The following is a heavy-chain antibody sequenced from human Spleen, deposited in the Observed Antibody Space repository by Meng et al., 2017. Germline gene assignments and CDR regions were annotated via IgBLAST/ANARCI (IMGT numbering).Heavy chain of an antibody. CDR1: GYTRSSDG. D-gene: IGHD6-13*01. CDR2: INTYNGKT. V-gene: IGHV1-8*02. Sequence: QLVKPGAGVESPGASVKVTCEVSGYTRSSDGFSWVRQAPGQGLEWLGWINTYNGKTDYEQKFPGRVTMTRNTSISTAYMELASLRSEDTAVYYCARDGIATAGSWGPGTLVTVSS. J-gene: IGHJ4*02. CDR3: ARDGIATAGS.